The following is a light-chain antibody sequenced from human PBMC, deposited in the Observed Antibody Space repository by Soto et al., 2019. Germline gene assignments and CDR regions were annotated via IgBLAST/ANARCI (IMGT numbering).Light chain of an antibody. CDR3: QQYGGSPLYT. CDR1: QSVSSNY. Sequence: EVVLTQSPDTLSLSPGERATPSCRPSQSVSSNYLAWYQQRPGQAPRLLISGASSRASGIPDRFIGSGSGTDFTLTITRLEPEDFAVYYCQQYGGSPLYTFGQGTKVDIK. J-gene: IGKJ2*01. CDR2: GAS. V-gene: IGKV3-20*01.